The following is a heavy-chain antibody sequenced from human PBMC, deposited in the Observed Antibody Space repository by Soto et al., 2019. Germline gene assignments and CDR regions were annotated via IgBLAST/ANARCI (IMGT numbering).Heavy chain of an antibody. V-gene: IGHV3-21*01. CDR2: ISSSSSYI. D-gene: IGHD6-13*01. J-gene: IGHJ6*02. CDR1: GFTFSSYS. Sequence: PGGSLRLSCAASGFTFSSYSMNWVRQAPGKGLEWVSSISSSSSYIYYADSVKDRFTISRENAKNSLYLQMNSLRAEDTAVYYYARGCITPAGRNSGMVVWGQAITRTLSS. CDR3: ARGCITPAGRNSGMVV.